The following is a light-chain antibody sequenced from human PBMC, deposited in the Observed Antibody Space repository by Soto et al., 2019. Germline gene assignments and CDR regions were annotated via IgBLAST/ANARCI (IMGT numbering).Light chain of an antibody. V-gene: IGKV1-12*01. J-gene: IGKJ4*01. CDR1: QDISSW. CDR3: LQDYNYPLT. Sequence: DIQMTQSPSSVSASVGDRVTITCRASQDISSWLAWYQQKPGKAPNLLIYAASSLQSGVPSRFSGSGYGTEFTLTISSLQPEDFATYYCLQDYNYPLTFGGGTKVDI. CDR2: AAS.